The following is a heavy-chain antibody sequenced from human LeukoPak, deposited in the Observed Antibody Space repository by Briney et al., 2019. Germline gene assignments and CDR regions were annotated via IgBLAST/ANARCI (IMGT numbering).Heavy chain of an antibody. CDR1: GFTFSSYS. J-gene: IGHJ4*02. CDR3: ARVRYSSGWYTDY. CDR2: ISSSSNTI. Sequence: GGSLRLSCAASGFTFSSYSMNWVRQAPGKGLEWVSYISSSSNTIYYADSVKGRFTISRDNAKNSLYLQMNSLRAEDTAVYYCARVRYSSGWYTDYWGQGTLVTVSS. V-gene: IGHV3-48*01. D-gene: IGHD6-19*01.